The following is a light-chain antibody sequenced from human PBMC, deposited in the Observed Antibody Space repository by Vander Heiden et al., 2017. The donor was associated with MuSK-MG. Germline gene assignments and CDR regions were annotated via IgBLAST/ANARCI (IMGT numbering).Light chain of an antibody. V-gene: IGKV1-5*01. Sequence: GDRVIITCRASQSIGTWLAWYQQQPGKAPKFLIYDASTLETGVPSRFSGSGSGTNFILTINSLQPDDFATYYCQQYYSSSQTFGQGTKVEIK. J-gene: IGKJ1*01. CDR1: QSIGTW. CDR3: QQYYSSSQT. CDR2: DAS.